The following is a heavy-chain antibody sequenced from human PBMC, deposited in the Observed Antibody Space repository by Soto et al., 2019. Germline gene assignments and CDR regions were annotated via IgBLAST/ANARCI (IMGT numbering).Heavy chain of an antibody. Sequence: ASVKVSCKASGYAFTSYGISWVRRAPGQGLEWMGWISAYNGNTNYAQKLQGRVTMTTDTSTSTAYMELRSLRSDDTAVYYCARGHSSSWYGYYYYGMDVWGQGTTVTVSS. CDR2: ISAYNGNT. J-gene: IGHJ6*02. CDR1: GYAFTSYG. V-gene: IGHV1-18*01. D-gene: IGHD6-13*01. CDR3: ARGHSSSWYGYYYYGMDV.